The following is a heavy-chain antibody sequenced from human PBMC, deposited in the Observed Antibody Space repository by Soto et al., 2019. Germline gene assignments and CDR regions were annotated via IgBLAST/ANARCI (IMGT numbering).Heavy chain of an antibody. D-gene: IGHD2-2*01. V-gene: IGHV1-3*01. CDR3: ARDRGWAVLVQADPGYYYGMDV. J-gene: IGHJ6*02. Sequence: ASVKVSCKASGYIFTSYVMHWVHQAPGQRLEWMGWINAGFGNTNYSQKFQGRVTITTDKSTSTAYMELSSLRSEDTAVYYCARDRGWAVLVQADPGYYYGMDVWGQGTTVTVS. CDR2: INAGFGNT. CDR1: GYIFTSYV.